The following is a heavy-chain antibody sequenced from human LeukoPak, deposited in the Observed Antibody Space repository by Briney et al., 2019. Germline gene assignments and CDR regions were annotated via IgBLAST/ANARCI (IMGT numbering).Heavy chain of an antibody. CDR2: IYYSGST. CDR1: GGSISSFF. J-gene: IGHJ3*02. D-gene: IGHD2-2*02. V-gene: IGHV4-59*01. CDR3: ARSAVPAAIGPSAFDI. Sequence: SETLSLTCTVSGGSISSFFWSWIRLPPGKGLEWIGYIYYSGSTNYNPSLKSRVTLSVDTSKNQFSLKLSSVTAADTAVYYCARSAVPAAIGPSAFDIWGQGTLVTVSS.